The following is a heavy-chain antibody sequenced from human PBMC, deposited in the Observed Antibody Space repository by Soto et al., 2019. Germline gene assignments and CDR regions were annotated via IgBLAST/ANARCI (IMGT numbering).Heavy chain of an antibody. CDR3: ASAWYYYDSSGSHASYYYGMDV. V-gene: IGHV3-74*01. D-gene: IGHD3-22*01. CDR2: ITSDGKSK. CDR1: GFNFSNHW. J-gene: IGHJ6*02. Sequence: GGSLRLSCAASGFNFSNHWMHWVRQRPGEGLVWVSRITSDGKSKAYAESVKGRFAISRDNAKNTLYLQMNGLTAEDTAVYYCASAWYYYDSSGSHASYYYGMDVWGQGATVTVSS.